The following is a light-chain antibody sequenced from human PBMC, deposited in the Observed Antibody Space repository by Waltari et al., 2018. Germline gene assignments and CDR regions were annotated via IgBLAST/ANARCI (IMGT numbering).Light chain of an antibody. J-gene: IGLJ1*01. CDR2: AVS. CDR3: TSHASGSTLYV. CDR1: SSDIGAYNY. V-gene: IGLV2-14*01. Sequence: QSALTQPASVSGSPGQSIPISCTGTSSDIGAYNYVSWYQQHPGKAPNLQISAVSNRPSGVSKRCSGSKSGNTASLTISGLQAEDEADYYCTSHASGSTLYVFGTGTRVTVL.